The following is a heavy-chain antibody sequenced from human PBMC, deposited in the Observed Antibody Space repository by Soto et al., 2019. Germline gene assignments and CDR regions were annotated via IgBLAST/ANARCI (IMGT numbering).Heavy chain of an antibody. V-gene: IGHV2-26*01. CDR3: ARVEMATIYGMDV. CDR1: GFSLSNARMG. J-gene: IGHJ6*02. D-gene: IGHD5-12*01. Sequence: GSGPTLVNPTETLTLTCTVSGFSLSNARMGVSWIRQPPGKALEWLAHIFSNDEKSYSTSLKSRLTISKDTSKSQVVLTMTNMDPVDTATYYCARVEMATIYGMDVWGQGTTVTVSS. CDR2: IFSNDEK.